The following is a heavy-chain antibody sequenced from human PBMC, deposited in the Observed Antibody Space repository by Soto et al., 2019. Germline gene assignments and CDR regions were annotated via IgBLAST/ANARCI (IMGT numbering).Heavy chain of an antibody. Sequence: SETLSLTCAVSGGSISSSNWWSWVRQPPGKGLEWIGEIYHSGSTNYNPSLKSRVTISVDKSKNQFSLKLSSVTAADTAVYYCARDQGVPYCSSTRCYNYYYGMDVWGQGTTVTVSS. CDR1: GGSISSSNW. CDR3: ARDQGVPYCSSTRCYNYYYGMDV. J-gene: IGHJ6*02. D-gene: IGHD2-2*01. CDR2: IYHSGST. V-gene: IGHV4-4*02.